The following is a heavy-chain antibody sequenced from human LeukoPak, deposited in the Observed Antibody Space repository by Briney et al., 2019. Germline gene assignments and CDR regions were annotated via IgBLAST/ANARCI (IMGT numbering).Heavy chain of an antibody. Sequence: GGSLRLSCVASGFTVRRNYMSWVRQAPGKGLEWVSIIYSDGNTYYADSVKGRFTISRDNSKNTLYLQMNSLRAEDTAVYYCAKDSGYCSSTTCRLEYWGQGTLVTVSS. J-gene: IGHJ4*02. CDR2: IYSDGNT. V-gene: IGHV3-53*01. CDR1: GFTVRRNY. CDR3: AKDSGYCSSTTCRLEY. D-gene: IGHD2-2*01.